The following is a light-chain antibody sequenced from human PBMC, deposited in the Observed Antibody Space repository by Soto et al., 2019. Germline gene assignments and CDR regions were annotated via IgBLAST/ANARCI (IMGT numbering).Light chain of an antibody. V-gene: IGLV3-21*02. CDR1: KIGSLS. CDR2: DDS. CDR3: QVWDSGHDQVV. J-gene: IGLJ2*01. Sequence: SYELTQPPSVSVAPGQTATITCGGNKIGSLSVRWYQQRPGQAPVLVMFDDSNRPSGIPDRFSGSNSGNTATLTISRVEDGDEADFYCQVWDSGHDQVVFGGGTKLTVL.